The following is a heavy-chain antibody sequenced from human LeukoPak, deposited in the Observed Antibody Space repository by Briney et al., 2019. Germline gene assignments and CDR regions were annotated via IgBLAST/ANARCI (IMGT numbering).Heavy chain of an antibody. V-gene: IGHV3-74*01. CDR2: INNDGSHT. CDR3: ASGESYGLYQFDF. D-gene: IGHD3-16*01. Sequence: PGGSLRLSCAASGFAFSHYWMYWVRQVPGKGLVWVALINNDGSHTKYAGSVDGRFTISRDNAKNTVYLQVHSLRAEDSAVYYCASGESYGLYQFDFWGPGTLVTVSS. CDR1: GFAFSHYW. J-gene: IGHJ4*02.